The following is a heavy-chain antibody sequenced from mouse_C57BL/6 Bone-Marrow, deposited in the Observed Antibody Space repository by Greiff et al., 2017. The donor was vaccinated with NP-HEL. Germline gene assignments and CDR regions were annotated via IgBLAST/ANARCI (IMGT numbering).Heavy chain of an antibody. Sequence: QVQLKQPGAELVKPGASVKLSCKASGYTFTSYWMHWVQQTPGQGLEWIGKIHPNSGSTNYIEKFKSQATLTVDRSSITAYMQLSSLTTAVSAIYYCASHYSNSFAYWGQGTLVTVSA. CDR1: GYTFTSYW. D-gene: IGHD2-5*01. CDR3: ASHYSNSFAY. J-gene: IGHJ3*01. CDR2: IHPNSGST. V-gene: IGHV1-64*01.